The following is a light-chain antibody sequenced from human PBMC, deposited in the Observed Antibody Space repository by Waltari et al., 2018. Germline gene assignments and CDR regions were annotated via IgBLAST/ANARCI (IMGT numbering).Light chain of an antibody. CDR3: QKDVNLPGT. CDR1: QSVGKY. J-gene: IGKJ1*01. CDR2: DAS. Sequence: DIGLTQSPGTLSLSPGERASLFCRASQSVGKYLAWYQQKPGQAPRLVMYDASTRATGIPDRFSGSGSGTDFSLTISRLEPEDFAVYYCQKDVNLPGTFGQGTRVEIK. V-gene: IGKV3-20*01.